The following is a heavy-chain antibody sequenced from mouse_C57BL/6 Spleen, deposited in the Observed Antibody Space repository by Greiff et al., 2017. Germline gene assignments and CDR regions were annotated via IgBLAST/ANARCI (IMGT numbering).Heavy chain of an antibody. V-gene: IGHV1-52*01. CDR1: GYTFTSYW. CDR3: ARYHDYGNYYAMDY. J-gene: IGHJ4*01. D-gene: IGHD2-4*01. Sequence: QVQLQQPGAELVRPGSSVKLSCKASGYTFTSYWMHWVKQRPIQGLEWIGNIDPSDSETHYNQKFKDKATLTVDKYSSTAYMQLSSLTSEDSAVYYCARYHDYGNYYAMDYWGQGTSVTVSS. CDR2: IDPSDSET.